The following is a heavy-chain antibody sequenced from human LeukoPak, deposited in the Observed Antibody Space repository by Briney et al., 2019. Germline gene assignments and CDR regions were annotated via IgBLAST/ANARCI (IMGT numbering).Heavy chain of an antibody. V-gene: IGHV3-21*01. D-gene: IGHD4/OR15-4a*01. Sequence: GGSLRLSCAASGFTFRSYGMIGVPQAPGGGLWGVSSISSSSSYISYADSVKGRFTISRDNAKNSLYLQMNSLRAEDTAVYYCARYGGGSYYYYYMDVWGKGTTVTVSS. CDR3: ARYGGGSYYYYYMDV. J-gene: IGHJ6*03. CDR2: ISSSSSYI. CDR1: GFTFRSYG.